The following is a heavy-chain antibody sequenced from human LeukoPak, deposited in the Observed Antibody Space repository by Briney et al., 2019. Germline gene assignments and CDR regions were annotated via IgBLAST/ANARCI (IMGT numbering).Heavy chain of an antibody. Sequence: GGSLKLSCAASGFTFSGSAIDWVRQSSGKGLEWVGQIDKKDKGYATATAYAASVKGRFTISRDDSINTAYLQMKSLKTEDTALYYCTRDSGTYNWFDPWGQGTLVTVSS. CDR3: TRDSGTYNWFDP. J-gene: IGHJ5*02. V-gene: IGHV3-73*01. D-gene: IGHD1-26*01. CDR1: GFTFSGSA. CDR2: IDKKDKGYATAT.